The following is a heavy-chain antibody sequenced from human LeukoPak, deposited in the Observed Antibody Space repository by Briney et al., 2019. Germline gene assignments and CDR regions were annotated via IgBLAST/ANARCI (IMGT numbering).Heavy chain of an antibody. CDR3: ARASRGNWFDP. J-gene: IGHJ5*02. CDR1: GFSFSIYT. D-gene: IGHD3-10*01. V-gene: IGHV3-21*01. CDR2: SSSRGGYT. Sequence: GGSLRLSCTASGFSFSIYTINWVRQAPGKGLEWVSYSSSRGGYTYYAESVKGRFTISRDNAKNTLYLQMNSLRAEDTAVYYCARASRGNWFDPWGQGTLVTVSS.